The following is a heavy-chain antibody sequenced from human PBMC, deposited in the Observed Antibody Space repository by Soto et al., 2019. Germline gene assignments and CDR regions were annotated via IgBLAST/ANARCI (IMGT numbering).Heavy chain of an antibody. CDR1: GYSFTSYW. V-gene: IGHV5-10-1*01. J-gene: IGHJ1*01. CDR2: IDPSDSYT. D-gene: IGHD3-22*01. Sequence: PGESLKISCQGSGYSFTSYWISWVRQMPGKGLERMGRIDPSDSYTNYSPSFQGHVTISADKSISTAYLQWNSLKASDTAMYYCARQYYYDSSGSFQHWGQGTLVTVAS. CDR3: ARQYYYDSSGSFQH.